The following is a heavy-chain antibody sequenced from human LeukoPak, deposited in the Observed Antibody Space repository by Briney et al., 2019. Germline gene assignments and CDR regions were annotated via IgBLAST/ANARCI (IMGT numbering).Heavy chain of an antibody. CDR1: GLTFSSYA. CDR2: ISGSGGST. Sequence: GGSLTLSCAASGLTFSSYAMSWVRQAPGKGLEWVSGISGSGGSTEYVDSVKGRFTISRDNSKNTLYLQMNSLSAEDTAVYYCARLIGSVDTAVDYWGQGTLVTVSS. D-gene: IGHD5-18*01. CDR3: ARLIGSVDTAVDY. J-gene: IGHJ4*02. V-gene: IGHV3-23*01.